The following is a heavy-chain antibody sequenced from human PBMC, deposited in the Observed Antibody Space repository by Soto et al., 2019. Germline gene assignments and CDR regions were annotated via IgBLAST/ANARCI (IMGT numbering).Heavy chain of an antibody. J-gene: IGHJ3*02. CDR1: GGSISSSSYY. Sequence: QLQLQESGPGLVKPSETLSLTCTVSGGSISSSSYYWGWIRQPPGKGLEWIGSIYYSGSTYYNPSLTSRVPISVDTSKNQFALKLSSVTAADTAVYYCIQGGAPDAFEIWGQGTMVTVSS. CDR3: IQGGAPDAFEI. D-gene: IGHD3-16*01. V-gene: IGHV4-39*01. CDR2: IYYSGST.